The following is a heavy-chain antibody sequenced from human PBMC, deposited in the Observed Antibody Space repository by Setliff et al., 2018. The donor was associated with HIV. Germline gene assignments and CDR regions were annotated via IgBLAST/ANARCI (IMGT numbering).Heavy chain of an antibody. CDR1: GGSVSDTSYY. V-gene: IGHV4-39*01. CDR3: ARLGDSGYDFRGYFDY. D-gene: IGHD5-12*01. J-gene: IGHJ4*02. CDR2: VYYSGGT. Sequence: PSETLSLTCTVSGGSVSDTSYYWGWIRQPPGKGLEWLANVYYSGGTYYDPSLNSRVTISVDTSRNQFSLKLTSVTAADAALYFCARLGDSGYDFRGYFDYWGQGKLVTVSS.